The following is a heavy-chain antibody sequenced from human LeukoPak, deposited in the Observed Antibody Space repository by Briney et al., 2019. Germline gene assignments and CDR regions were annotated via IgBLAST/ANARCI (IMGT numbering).Heavy chain of an antibody. V-gene: IGHV1-46*01. CDR2: IKPSGGST. J-gene: IGHJ4*02. D-gene: IGHD2-2*01. CDR3: ARGPYIVVVPAAMLLPDY. CDR1: GYTFTSYY. Sequence: ASVKVACKASGYTFTSYYMHWVRQTPGQGLEWMGIIKPSGGSTSYAQKFQGRVTMTRDTSTSTVYMELSSLRSEDTAVYYCARGPYIVVVPAAMLLPDYWGQGTLVTVSS.